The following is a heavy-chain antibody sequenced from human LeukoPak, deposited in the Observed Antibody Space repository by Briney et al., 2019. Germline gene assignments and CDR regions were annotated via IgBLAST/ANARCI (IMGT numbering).Heavy chain of an antibody. CDR1: GFTFSSYG. Sequence: PGGSLRLSCAASGFTFSSYGMHWVRQAPGKGLEWVAVISYDGSNKYYADSVKGRFTISRDNSKNTLYLQMNSLRAEDTAMYYCAKDSVAGTGPEYWGQGTLVTVSS. D-gene: IGHD6-19*01. CDR3: AKDSVAGTGPEY. V-gene: IGHV3-30*18. CDR2: ISYDGSNK. J-gene: IGHJ4*02.